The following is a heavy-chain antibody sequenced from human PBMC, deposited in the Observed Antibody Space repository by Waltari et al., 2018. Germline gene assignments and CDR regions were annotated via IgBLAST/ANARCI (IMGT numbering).Heavy chain of an antibody. V-gene: IGHV2-5*01. CDR2: LYWNDDT. Sequence: ITLKEAGPTLVKPTQTLTLTCTCAGFSLSTSGVGVGWIRQPPETALEWLALLYWNDDTRSRPSLKSRLTITKDTSHNPVVLTMTNMDPVDTATYSCAHTGYDSSGYRGNWFDPWGQGTLVTVSS. CDR1: GFSLSTSGVG. D-gene: IGHD3-22*01. J-gene: IGHJ5*02. CDR3: AHTGYDSSGYRGNWFDP.